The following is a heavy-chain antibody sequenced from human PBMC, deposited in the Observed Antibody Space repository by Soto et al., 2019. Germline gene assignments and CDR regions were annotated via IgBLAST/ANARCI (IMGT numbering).Heavy chain of an antibody. Sequence: SETLSLTCTVSGGSISSSSYYWGWIRQPPGKGLEWIGSIYYSGSTYYNPSLKSRVTISVDTSKNQFSLKLSSVTAADTAVYYCARRRYSYGYDYWGQGTLVTVSS. J-gene: IGHJ4*02. CDR1: GGSISSSSYY. CDR3: ARRRYSYGYDY. CDR2: IYYSGST. D-gene: IGHD5-18*01. V-gene: IGHV4-39*01.